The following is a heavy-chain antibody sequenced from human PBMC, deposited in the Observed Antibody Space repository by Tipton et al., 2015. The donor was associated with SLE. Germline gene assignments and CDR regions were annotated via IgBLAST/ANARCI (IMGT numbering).Heavy chain of an antibody. CDR2: IYYSGST. CDR1: GGSISSSSYY. D-gene: IGHD1-26*01. J-gene: IGHJ6*03. Sequence: TLSLTCTVSGGSISSSSYYWGRIRQPPGKGLEWIGSIYYSGSTYYNPSLKSRVTISVDTSKNQFSLKLSSVTAADTAVYYCAREPKYSGYYYYYMDVWGKGTTVTVSS. CDR3: AREPKYSGYYYYYMDV. V-gene: IGHV4-39*02.